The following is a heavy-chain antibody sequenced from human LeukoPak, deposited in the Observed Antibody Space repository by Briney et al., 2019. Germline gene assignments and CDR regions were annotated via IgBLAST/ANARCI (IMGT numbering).Heavy chain of an antibody. J-gene: IGHJ4*02. V-gene: IGHV3-23*01. Sequence: PGGSLRLPCAASGFTFSSYAMSWVRQAPGKGLEWVSAISGSGGSTYYADSVKGRFTISRDNSKNTLYLQMNSLRAEDTAVYYCAKAALYHEVDTAMPFRWGQGTLVTVSS. CDR2: ISGSGGST. D-gene: IGHD5-18*01. CDR3: AKAALYHEVDTAMPFR. CDR1: GFTFSSYA.